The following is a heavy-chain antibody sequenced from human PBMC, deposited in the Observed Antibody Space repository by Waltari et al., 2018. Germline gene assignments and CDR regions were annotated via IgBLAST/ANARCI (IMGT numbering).Heavy chain of an antibody. D-gene: IGHD1-1*01. CDR2: IYYSGST. CDR3: ATWRSRRRAFDI. Sequence: VQLQESGPGLVKPSETLSLTCTVSGGSISSYYWRWIRQPPGKGLEWIGYIYYSGSTNYNPSLKSRVTISVDTSKNQFSLKLSSVTAADTAVYYCATWRSRRRAFDIWGQGTMVTVSS. J-gene: IGHJ3*02. V-gene: IGHV4-59*01. CDR1: GGSISSYY.